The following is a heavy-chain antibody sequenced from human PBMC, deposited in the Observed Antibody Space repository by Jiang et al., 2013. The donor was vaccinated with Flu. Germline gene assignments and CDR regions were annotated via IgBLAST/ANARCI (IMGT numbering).Heavy chain of an antibody. Sequence: QSGSELKKSGASVKVSCKASGYSFTYYALNWVRQAPGQGFEWMGWINTNTGNPTYAQGFTGRFVFSLDTSVTTAYLQISSLKAEDTAVYYCARDGASDAFDIWGQGTMVTVSS. CDR3: ARDGASDAFDI. V-gene: IGHV7-4-1*02. J-gene: IGHJ3*02. CDR1: GYSFTYYA. D-gene: IGHD1-26*01. CDR2: INTNTGNP.